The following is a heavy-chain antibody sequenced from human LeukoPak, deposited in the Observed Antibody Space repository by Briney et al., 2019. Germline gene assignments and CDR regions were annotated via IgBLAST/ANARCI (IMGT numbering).Heavy chain of an antibody. D-gene: IGHD3-22*01. Sequence: GGPLRLSCAASGFTFSSYWMTWVRQAPGKGLEWVANIKQDGSEKYYVDSVKGRFTISRDNAKNSVFLQMNSLRVEDTAVYYCARDRYGSMWGQGTLVTVSS. CDR3: ARDRYGSM. V-gene: IGHV3-7*01. J-gene: IGHJ4*02. CDR2: IKQDGSEK. CDR1: GFTFSSYW.